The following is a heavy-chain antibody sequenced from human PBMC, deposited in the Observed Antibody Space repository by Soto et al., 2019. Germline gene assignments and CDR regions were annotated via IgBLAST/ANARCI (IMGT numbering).Heavy chain of an antibody. CDR3: ARQAAGTAFFDY. Sequence: GGSLRLSCVASGFSFNTYSLKWVRQAPGKGLELVSSISSKSSYIYYADSVKGRFTVSRDNAKNTVYLQLTSLRADDTAMYYCARQAAGTAFFDYWGQGTLVTVSS. V-gene: IGHV3-21*01. CDR2: ISSKSSYI. D-gene: IGHD6-13*01. CDR1: GFSFNTYS. J-gene: IGHJ4*02.